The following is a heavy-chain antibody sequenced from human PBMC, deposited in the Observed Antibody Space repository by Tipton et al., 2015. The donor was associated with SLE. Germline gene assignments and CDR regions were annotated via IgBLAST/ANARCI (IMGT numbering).Heavy chain of an antibody. J-gene: IGHJ3*02. V-gene: IGHV5-51*03. CDR3: ASPPQLAGDVNIFDI. CDR2: IYPGDSDT. CDR1: GYSFTSYW. Sequence: QLVQSGAEVKKQGESLKISCKGSGYSFTSYWIGWVRQMPGKGLEWMGLIYPGDSDTRYSPSFQDKVTISADKSISTAFLHWSSLQASDTAIYYCASPPQLAGDVNIFDIRGQGTTVTVS. D-gene: IGHD6-19*01.